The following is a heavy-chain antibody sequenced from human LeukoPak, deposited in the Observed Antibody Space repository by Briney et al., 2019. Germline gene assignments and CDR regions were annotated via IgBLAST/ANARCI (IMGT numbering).Heavy chain of an antibody. D-gene: IGHD6-13*01. Sequence: SETLSLTCTVSGGSISSYYWSWIRQPPGKGLEWIGYIYYSGSTNYNPSLKSRVTMSVDTSKNQFSLKLSSVTAADTAVYYCARDTPESSSWYLVAFDIWGQGTMVTVSS. CDR2: IYYSGST. J-gene: IGHJ3*02. CDR3: ARDTPESSSWYLVAFDI. V-gene: IGHV4-59*12. CDR1: GGSISSYY.